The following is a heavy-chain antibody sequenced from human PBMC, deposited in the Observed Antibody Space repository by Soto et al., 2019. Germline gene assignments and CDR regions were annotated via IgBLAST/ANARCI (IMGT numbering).Heavy chain of an antibody. D-gene: IGHD5-12*01. Sequence: QPGGSLRLSCAASGFTFSSYGMHCVRQAPGKGLEWVAFIWYDGCNKYYADSVKGRFTISRDNSKNTLYLQMNSLRAEDTAVYYCARDYGGYNSKFDYWGQGTLVTVSS. CDR1: GFTFSSYG. J-gene: IGHJ4*02. CDR3: ARDYGGYNSKFDY. V-gene: IGHV3-33*01. CDR2: IWYDGCNK.